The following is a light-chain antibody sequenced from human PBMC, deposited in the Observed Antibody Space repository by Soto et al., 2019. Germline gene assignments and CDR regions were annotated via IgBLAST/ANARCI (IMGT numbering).Light chain of an antibody. CDR2: GAS. CDR1: QSVSNNY. Sequence: EIVLTPSPGTLSLSPGERATLSCRASQSVSNNYLAWYQQKPGQAPRXLIYGASNRATGIPDRFSGSGSGTDFTLTISRLEPEDFAVYYCQQYGSSGTFGQGTKVDIK. V-gene: IGKV3-20*01. CDR3: QQYGSSGT. J-gene: IGKJ1*01.